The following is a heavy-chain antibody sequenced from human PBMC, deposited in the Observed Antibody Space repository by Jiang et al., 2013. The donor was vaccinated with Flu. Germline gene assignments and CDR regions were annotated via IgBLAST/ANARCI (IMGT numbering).Heavy chain of an antibody. D-gene: IGHD3-3*01. J-gene: IGHJ6*02. V-gene: IGHV4-39*01. Sequence: ETLSLTCTVSGESISGSSYYWGWIRQPPGRGWSGLGVSIISTYYNPSLKSRVTISVDTSKNQVSLKMSSVTAADTAVYYCARLGGDYDFWSDYYRYGMDVWGQGTTGHRLL. CDR1: GESISGSSYY. CDR3: ARLGGDYDFWSDYYRYGMDV. CDR2: SIIST.